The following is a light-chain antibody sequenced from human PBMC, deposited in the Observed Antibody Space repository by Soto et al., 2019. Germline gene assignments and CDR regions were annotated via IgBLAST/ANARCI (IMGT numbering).Light chain of an antibody. CDR3: QKCGIAPFS. CDR1: QGISNY. Sequence: DIQMTQSPSSLSSSVGDRVTITCRASQGISNYLAWYQQKPGKVPKLLIYDSSTLQSGVPSRFSCSGSGTDVTLTISSLQSEDVATCYCQKCGIAPFSFGGGTKVELK. V-gene: IGKV1-27*01. CDR2: DSS. J-gene: IGKJ4*01.